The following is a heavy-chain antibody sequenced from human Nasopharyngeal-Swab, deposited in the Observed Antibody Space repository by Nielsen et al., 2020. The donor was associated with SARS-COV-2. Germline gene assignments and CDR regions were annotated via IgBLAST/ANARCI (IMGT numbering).Heavy chain of an antibody. V-gene: IGHV3-30*18. J-gene: IGHJ4*02. D-gene: IGHD1-26*01. CDR3: AKEPSSGSYPS. CDR2: ISYDGSNK. CDR1: GFTFSSYG. Sequence: GESLKISCAASGFTFSSYGMHWVRQAPGKGLEWVAVISYDGSNKYYADSVKGRFTISRDNSKNTLYLQINSLRAEDTAVYYCAKEPSSGSYPSWGQGTLVTVSS.